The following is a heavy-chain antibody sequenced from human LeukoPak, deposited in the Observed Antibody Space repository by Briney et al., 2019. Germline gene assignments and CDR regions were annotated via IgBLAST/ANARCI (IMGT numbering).Heavy chain of an antibody. V-gene: IGHV4-61*02. J-gene: IGHJ4*02. CDR1: GGSISSGSYY. CDR3: ARMGTTGYFDY. Sequence: SETLSLTCTVSGGSISSGSYYWSWIRQPAGKGLEWIGRIYTSGSTNYNPSLKSRVTISVDTSKNQFSLKLSSVTAADTAVYYCARMGTTGYFDYWGQGTLVTVSS. D-gene: IGHD4-17*01. CDR2: IYTSGST.